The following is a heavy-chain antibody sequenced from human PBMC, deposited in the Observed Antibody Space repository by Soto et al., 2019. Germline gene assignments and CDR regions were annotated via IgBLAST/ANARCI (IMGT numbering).Heavy chain of an antibody. J-gene: IGHJ4*02. CDR3: ARGSFDWFPYFDF. CDR2: INPSGGST. V-gene: IGHV1-46*01. CDR1: GYTFTSCY. Sequence: ASVKVSCKASGYTFTSCYMHWVRQAPGQGLEWMGIINPSGGSTSYAQKFQGRVTITRDTSATTAYMDLSSLRSEDTAVYYCARGSFDWFPYFDFWGQGTLVTVSS. D-gene: IGHD3-9*01.